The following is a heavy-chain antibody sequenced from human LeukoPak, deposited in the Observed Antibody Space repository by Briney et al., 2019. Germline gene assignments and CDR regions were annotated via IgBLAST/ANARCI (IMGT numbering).Heavy chain of an antibody. D-gene: IGHD3-22*01. V-gene: IGHV3-48*01. CDR2: NSSSSSTI. CDR3: ASSYDSSGYYPYYFDY. CDR1: GFIFSSYG. Sequence: GGSLRLSCAASGFIFSSYGMNWVRQAPGKGLEWVSYNSSSSSTIYYADSVKGRFTISRDNAKNSLYLQMNSLRAEDTAVYYCASSYDSSGYYPYYFDYWGQGTLVTVSS. J-gene: IGHJ4*02.